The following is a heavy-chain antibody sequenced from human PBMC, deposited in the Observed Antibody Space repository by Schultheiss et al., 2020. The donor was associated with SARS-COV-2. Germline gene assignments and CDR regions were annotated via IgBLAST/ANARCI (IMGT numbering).Heavy chain of an antibody. D-gene: IGHD6-13*01. CDR3: AREAAAAAGGWFDP. CDR1: GGSFSSSSYY. J-gene: IGHJ5*02. CDR2: LHSSGST. V-gene: IGHV4-39*07. Sequence: SETLSLTCAVYGGSFSSSSYYWGWVRQPPGKGLEWIWCLHSSGSTNYNPSLKSRVTISVDTSKHQFSLKLSSVTAADTAVYYCAREAAAAAGGWFDPWGQGTLVTVSS.